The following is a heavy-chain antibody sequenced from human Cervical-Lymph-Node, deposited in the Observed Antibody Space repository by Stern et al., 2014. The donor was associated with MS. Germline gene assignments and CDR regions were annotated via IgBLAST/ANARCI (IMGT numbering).Heavy chain of an antibody. D-gene: IGHD6-19*01. CDR2: INAGNGNT. Sequence: VQLVQSGAEVKKPGASVKVSCKASGYTFTSYAMHWVRQAPGQRLEWMGWINAGNGNTKYSQKFQGRVTITRDTSASTAYMELSSLRSEDTAVYYCARVGAVAVYYGMDVWGQGTTVTVSS. V-gene: IGHV1-3*01. CDR1: GYTFTSYA. J-gene: IGHJ6*02. CDR3: ARVGAVAVYYGMDV.